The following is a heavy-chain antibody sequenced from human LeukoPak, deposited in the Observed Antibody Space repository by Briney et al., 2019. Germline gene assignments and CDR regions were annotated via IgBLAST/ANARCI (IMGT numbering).Heavy chain of an antibody. Sequence: ASVNVSCKASGYSFVSYGINWVRQAPGRGLEWMGWISAYNGKTDVAQKLRGRVTMTTDTSTSTAYMELRGLRSDDTAVYYCMRDFRGINNWNDRLDYWGQGTLLTVSS. D-gene: IGHD1-20*01. V-gene: IGHV1-18*01. CDR3: MRDFRGINNWNDRLDY. J-gene: IGHJ4*02. CDR1: GYSFVSYG. CDR2: ISAYNGKT.